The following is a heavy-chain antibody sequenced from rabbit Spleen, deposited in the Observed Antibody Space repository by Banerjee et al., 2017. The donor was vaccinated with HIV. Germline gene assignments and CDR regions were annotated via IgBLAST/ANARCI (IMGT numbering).Heavy chain of an antibody. D-gene: IGHD4-1*01. V-gene: IGHV1S47*01. CDR3: ARAIVPWLGLTRLDL. CDR1: GIDFTKYY. Sequence: EQLEESGGGLVQPEGSLTLTCKASGIDFTKYYITWVRQAPGKGLEWIGIIYAAKGSTDYASWVNGRFTISSDNAQSTVDLKMTSLTAADTATYFCARAIVPWLGLTRLDLWGPGTLVTVS. CDR2: IYAAKGST. J-gene: IGHJ3*01.